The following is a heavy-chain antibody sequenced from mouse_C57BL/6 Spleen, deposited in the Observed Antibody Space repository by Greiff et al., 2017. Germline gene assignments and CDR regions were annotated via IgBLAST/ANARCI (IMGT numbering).Heavy chain of an antibody. Sequence: EVQLQQSGPELVKPGASVKISCKASGYTFTDYYMNWVKQSHGKSLEWIGDINPNNGGTSYNQKFKGKATLTVDKSSSTAYMELRSLTSEYSAVXFCARYYGNYGFAYWGQGTLVTVSA. CDR3: ARYYGNYGFAY. J-gene: IGHJ3*01. V-gene: IGHV1-26*01. CDR1: GYTFTDYY. D-gene: IGHD2-1*01. CDR2: INPNNGGT.